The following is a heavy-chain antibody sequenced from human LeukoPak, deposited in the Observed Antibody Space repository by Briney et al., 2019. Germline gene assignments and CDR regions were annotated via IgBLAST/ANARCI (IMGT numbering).Heavy chain of an antibody. V-gene: IGHV4-30-2*01. Sequence: SQTLSLTCAVSGGSISSGGYSWSWIRQPPGTGLEWIGYIYHSGSTYYNPSLKSRVTISVDRSKNQFSLKLSSVTAADTAVYYCARHQGITMVRGDWFDPWGQGTLVTVSS. CDR2: IYHSGST. CDR3: ARHQGITMVRGDWFDP. D-gene: IGHD3-10*01. J-gene: IGHJ5*02. CDR1: GGSISSGGYS.